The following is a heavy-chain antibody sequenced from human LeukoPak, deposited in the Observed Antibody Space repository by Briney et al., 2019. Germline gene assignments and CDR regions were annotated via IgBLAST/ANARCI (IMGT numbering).Heavy chain of an antibody. Sequence: ASVKVSCKASGYTFTSYCMHWVRQAPGQGLGWMGWINPNSGGTNYAQKFQGRVTMTRDTSISTAYMELSRLRSDDTAVYYCATLKYSSSYGAFDYWGQGTLVTVSS. CDR2: INPNSGGT. CDR3: ATLKYSSSYGAFDY. D-gene: IGHD6-6*01. CDR1: GYTFTSYC. V-gene: IGHV1-2*02. J-gene: IGHJ4*02.